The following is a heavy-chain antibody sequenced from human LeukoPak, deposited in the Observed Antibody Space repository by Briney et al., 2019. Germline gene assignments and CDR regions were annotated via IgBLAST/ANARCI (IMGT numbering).Heavy chain of an antibody. J-gene: IGHJ4*02. CDR2: ISSSSSYI. V-gene: IGHV3-21*01. CDR3: TRARVSSSHPMDY. CDR1: GFTFSSYS. Sequence: PGGSLRLSCAASGFTFSSYSMNWVRQAPGKGLEWVSSISSSSSYIYYADSVKGRFTISRDNAKNSLYLQMNSLRAEDTAVYYCTRARVSSSHPMDYWGQGTLVTVSS. D-gene: IGHD6-13*01.